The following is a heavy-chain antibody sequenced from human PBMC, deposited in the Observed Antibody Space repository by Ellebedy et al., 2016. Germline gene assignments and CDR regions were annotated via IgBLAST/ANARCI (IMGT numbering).Heavy chain of an antibody. D-gene: IGHD1-14*01. CDR3: AHKSVYREVDY. V-gene: IGHV2-5*01. CDR2: IYGNDVK. Sequence: SGPTLVKPTQTLTLACTFSGFSLDTAEVVVGWVRQPPGGALEWLSFIYGNDVKRYRPSLGSRLTITRDTSKNQVVLTMTNMDPVDTATYFCAHKSVYREVDYWGQGRLVIVSS. CDR1: GFSLDTAEVV. J-gene: IGHJ4*02.